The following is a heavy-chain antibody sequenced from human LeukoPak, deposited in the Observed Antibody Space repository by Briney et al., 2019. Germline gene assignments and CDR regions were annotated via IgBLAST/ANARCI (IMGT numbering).Heavy chain of an antibody. D-gene: IGHD3-16*01. Sequence: SETLSLTCTVSGGSISSYYWSWIRQPPGKGLEWIGEINHSGSTNYNPSLKSRATISVDTSKNQFSLKLSSVTAADTAVYYCARGPGGVAVDYWGQGTLVTVSS. CDR3: ARGPGGVAVDY. CDR1: GGSISSYY. CDR2: INHSGST. V-gene: IGHV4-34*01. J-gene: IGHJ4*02.